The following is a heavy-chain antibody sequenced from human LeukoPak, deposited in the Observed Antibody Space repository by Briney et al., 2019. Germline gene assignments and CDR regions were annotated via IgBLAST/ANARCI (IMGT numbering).Heavy chain of an antibody. Sequence: GGSLRLSCSASGFTFSDYGMSWVRQAPGKGLEWVSGLSGSGDGQFYAVSVKGRFTISRDNTKNTLYLQINSLRADDTAVNYCARDGGDYYATAYYFDYWGQGTLVTVSS. CDR2: LSGSGDGQ. CDR3: ARDGGDYYATAYYFDY. CDR1: GFTFSDYG. V-gene: IGHV3-23*01. D-gene: IGHD2-21*02. J-gene: IGHJ4*02.